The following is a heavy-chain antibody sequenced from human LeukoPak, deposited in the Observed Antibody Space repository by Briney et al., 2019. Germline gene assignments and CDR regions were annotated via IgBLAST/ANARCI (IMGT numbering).Heavy chain of an antibody. V-gene: IGHV1-69*13. CDR3: ARGGLLYDFLTGYY. CDR1: GDTFSYYS. D-gene: IGHD3/OR15-3a*01. CDR2: IIPHVGSP. J-gene: IGHJ6*01. Sequence: SVKVSCKTSGDTFSYYSISWVRQAPGQGLQWLGGIIPHVGSPRYTERFQDRITITADESTNTAYLELSSLRSDDTAVYYCARGGLLYDFLTGYY.